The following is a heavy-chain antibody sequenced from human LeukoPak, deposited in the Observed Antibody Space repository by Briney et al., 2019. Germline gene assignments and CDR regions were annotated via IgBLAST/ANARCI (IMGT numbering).Heavy chain of an antibody. D-gene: IGHD3-22*01. J-gene: IGHJ4*02. V-gene: IGHV3-7*01. CDR2: INQDGSVK. CDR3: ATSRDSSGVD. Sequence: LGESLKISCAASGFTFRNYWMSWVRQAPGKGLEWVGNINQDGSVKFYVDSVKGRFTISRDNAKSSLYLQMNSLRAEDTAVYYCATSRDSSGVDWGQGNLVTVSS. CDR1: GFTFRNYW.